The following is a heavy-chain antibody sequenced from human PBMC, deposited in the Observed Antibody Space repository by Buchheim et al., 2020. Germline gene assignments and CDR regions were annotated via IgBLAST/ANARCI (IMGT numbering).Heavy chain of an antibody. V-gene: IGHV1-3*01. Sequence: QVQLVQSGAEVKKPGASVKISCKTSGYTFTSYAMHWVRQAPGQGLEWMGWINAGNGDTKYSQKFQGRVTISRDTSATTAYMELTTLRSEDTAVFYCARASCSAVNYYYPMDVWGQGTT. J-gene: IGHJ6*02. CDR2: INAGNGDT. CDR3: ARASCSAVNYYYPMDV. CDR1: GYTFTSYA. D-gene: IGHD3-10*01.